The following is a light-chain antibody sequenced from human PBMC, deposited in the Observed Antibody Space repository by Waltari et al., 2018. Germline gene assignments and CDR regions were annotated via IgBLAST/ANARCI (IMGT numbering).Light chain of an antibody. V-gene: IGKV3-20*01. CDR3: QQYGSSLFT. CDR2: GAS. Sequence: EIVLTQSPGTLSLSPGERATPPCRASQSVSSSYLAWYQQKPGQAPRLLIYGASSRATGIPDRFSGSGSGTDFTLTISRLEPEDFAVYYCQQYGSSLFTFGGGTKVEIK. CDR1: QSVSSSY. J-gene: IGKJ4*01.